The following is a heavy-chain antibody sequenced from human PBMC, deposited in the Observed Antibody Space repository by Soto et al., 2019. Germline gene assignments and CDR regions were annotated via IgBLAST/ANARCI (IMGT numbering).Heavy chain of an antibody. Sequence: QVQLVQSGAEVKTPGSSVKVSCTASGDTFNFYTLSWVRQAPGQGLEWMGRIISMLGMSKYAQKFRGRVTMIADKSTRTVYMVLSGLRSEDTALYYCATNYGSGSTHFDNWGQGTLVTVSS. D-gene: IGHD3-10*01. CDR1: GDTFNFYT. CDR3: ATNYGSGSTHFDN. V-gene: IGHV1-69*02. CDR2: IISMLGMS. J-gene: IGHJ4*02.